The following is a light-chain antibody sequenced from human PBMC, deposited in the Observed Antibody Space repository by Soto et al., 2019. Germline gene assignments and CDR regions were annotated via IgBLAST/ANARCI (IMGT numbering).Light chain of an antibody. CDR1: SSDIGAYKF. CDR3: SLYAGTHSVV. J-gene: IGLJ2*01. CDR2: EVS. V-gene: IGLV2-8*01. Sequence: QSALTQPPSASGSPGQSVAIFCTGTSSDIGAYKFVSWYQQHPGKAPKLIIYEVSIRPSRVPDRFSGSKSGNTASLTVSGLLAEDEADYYCSLYAGTHSVVFGGGTKLTVL.